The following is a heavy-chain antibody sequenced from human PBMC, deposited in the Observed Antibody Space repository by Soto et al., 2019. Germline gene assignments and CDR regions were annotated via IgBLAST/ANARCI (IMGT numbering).Heavy chain of an antibody. J-gene: IGHJ4*02. Sequence: EVQLVESGGDLVQRGGSLRLSCVASGFTFSVYSMNWVRQAPGKGLEWFSYITSYTKTIKYADSVKGRFTISRDNAKNSVYLQMNSLRDEDTAVYYCARSVEGHFDYWGQGNVVTVSS. CDR3: ARSVEGHFDY. CDR1: GFTFSVYS. CDR2: ITSYTKTI. V-gene: IGHV3-48*02. D-gene: IGHD6-19*01.